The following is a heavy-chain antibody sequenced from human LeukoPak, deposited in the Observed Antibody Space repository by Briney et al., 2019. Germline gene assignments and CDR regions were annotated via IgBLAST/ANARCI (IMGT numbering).Heavy chain of an antibody. J-gene: IGHJ6*02. CDR1: GFTFSSYG. D-gene: IGHD3-10*01. V-gene: IGHV3-30*03. CDR3: ARRRLVGGVDYHYGMDV. Sequence: HAGGSLRLSCAASGFTFSSYGMHWVRQAPGKGLEWVAVISYDGSNKYYADSVKGRFTISRDNSKNTLFLQTDSLRGEDTAVYYCARRRLVGGVDYHYGMDVWGRGTTVTVSS. CDR2: ISYDGSNK.